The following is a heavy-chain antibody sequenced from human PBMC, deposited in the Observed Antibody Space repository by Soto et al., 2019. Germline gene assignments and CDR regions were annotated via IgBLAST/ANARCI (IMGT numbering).Heavy chain of an antibody. CDR2: ISWNSGSI. V-gene: IGHV3-9*01. Sequence: EVQLVESGGGLVQPGRSLRLSCAASGFTFDDYAMHWVRQAPGKGLEWVSGISWNSGSIGYADSVKGRFTISRDNAKNSLYLQMNSLRAEDTALYYCAKDPHNYGDYYFDYCGQGTLVTVSS. J-gene: IGHJ4*02. CDR1: GFTFDDYA. CDR3: AKDPHNYGDYYFDY. D-gene: IGHD4-17*01.